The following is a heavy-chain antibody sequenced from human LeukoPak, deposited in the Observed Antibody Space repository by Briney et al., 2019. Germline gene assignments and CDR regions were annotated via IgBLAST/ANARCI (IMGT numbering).Heavy chain of an antibody. V-gene: IGHV3-21*01. D-gene: IGHD2-2*01. CDR3: ARDRSEGIVVVPAAMLGGDY. Sequence: GGSLSLSRALSGVTLSIYSTNGVRPAPGGGGECGSSISSSSSYLHHAVSVKGRFTISRDNAKNSLYVQMNSLRGEDRGVYYCARDRSEGIVVVPAAMLGGDYWGQGPLDSVFS. CDR2: ISSSSSYL. J-gene: IGHJ4*02. CDR1: GVTLSIYS.